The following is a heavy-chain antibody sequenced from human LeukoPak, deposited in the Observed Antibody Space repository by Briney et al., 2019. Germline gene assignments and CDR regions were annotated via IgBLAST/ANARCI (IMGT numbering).Heavy chain of an antibody. CDR1: GFTFSSYA. Sequence: GGSLRLSCAASGFTFSSYAMHWVRQAPGKGLEWVAVISYDGSNKYYADSVKGRFTISRDNSKNTLYLQMNSLRAEDTAVYYCARDRLLLSYSSGWWGHFDYWGQGTLVTVSS. D-gene: IGHD6-19*01. CDR2: ISYDGSNK. J-gene: IGHJ4*02. CDR3: ARDRLLLSYSSGWWGHFDY. V-gene: IGHV3-30-3*01.